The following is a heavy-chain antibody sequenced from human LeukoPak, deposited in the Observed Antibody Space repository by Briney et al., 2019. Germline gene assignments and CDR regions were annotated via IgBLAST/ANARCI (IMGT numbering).Heavy chain of an antibody. Sequence: PGGSLRLSCAASGRTFSSYDMHWVRQATGKGLEWVSAIGSAGDTYYPGSVKGRFTISRENAKNSLYLQMNSLRAGDTAVYYCARAQWLGTYYYYMDVWGKGTTVTISS. CDR2: IGSAGDT. V-gene: IGHV3-13*01. CDR3: ARAQWLGTYYYYMDV. D-gene: IGHD6-19*01. CDR1: GRTFSSYD. J-gene: IGHJ6*03.